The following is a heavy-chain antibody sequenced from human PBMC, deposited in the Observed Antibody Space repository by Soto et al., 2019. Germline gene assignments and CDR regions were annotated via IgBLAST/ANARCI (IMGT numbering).Heavy chain of an antibody. J-gene: IGHJ4*02. Sequence: SETLSLTCTVSGGSISSYYWSWIRQPPGKGLEWIGYIYYSGSTNYNPSLKSRVTISVDTSKNQFSLKLSSVTAVDTAVYYCAIVSFYDILTGLFAYWGQGTLVTVSS. D-gene: IGHD3-9*01. CDR1: GGSISSYY. V-gene: IGHV4-59*01. CDR2: IYYSGST. CDR3: AIVSFYDILTGLFAY.